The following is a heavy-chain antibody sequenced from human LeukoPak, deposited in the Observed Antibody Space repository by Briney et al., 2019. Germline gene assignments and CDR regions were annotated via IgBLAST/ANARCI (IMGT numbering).Heavy chain of an antibody. Sequence: PSETLSLTCTVSGGSISSYYWSWIRQPAGKGLEWIGHIYTSGSTKYNPSLKGRVTIPVDTSKNQFSLKLSSVTAADTAVYYCARSGITMVRGVSFDYWGQGTLVTVSS. CDR2: IYTSGST. J-gene: IGHJ4*02. CDR1: GGSISSYY. CDR3: ARSGITMVRGVSFDY. V-gene: IGHV4-4*08. D-gene: IGHD3-10*01.